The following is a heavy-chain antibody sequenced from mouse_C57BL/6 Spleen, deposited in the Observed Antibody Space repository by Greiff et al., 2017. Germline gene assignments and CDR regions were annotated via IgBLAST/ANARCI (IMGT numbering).Heavy chain of an antibody. Sequence: VKLMESGAELVRPGTSVKVSCKASGYAFTNYLIEWVKQRPGQGLEWIGVINPGSGGTNYNEKFKGKATLTADESSSTAYMQLSSLTSEDSAVYFCAGGSSHWYFDVWGTGTTVTVSS. D-gene: IGHD1-1*01. CDR2: INPGSGGT. J-gene: IGHJ1*03. CDR1: GYAFTNYL. V-gene: IGHV1-54*01. CDR3: AGGSSHWYFDV.